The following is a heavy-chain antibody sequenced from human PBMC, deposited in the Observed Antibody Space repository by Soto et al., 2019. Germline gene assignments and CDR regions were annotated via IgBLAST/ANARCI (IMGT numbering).Heavy chain of an antibody. CDR2: IYHSGST. CDR1: GGSISSSNW. J-gene: IGHJ6*02. V-gene: IGHV4-4*02. CDR3: ASYYSSSWQYYYYGMDV. D-gene: IGHD6-13*01. Sequence: SETLSLTCAVSGGSISSSNWWSWVRQPPGKGLEWIGEIYHSGSTNYNPSLKSRVTISVDKSKNQFSLKLSSVTAADTAVYYCASYYSSSWQYYYYGMDVWGQGTTVTVSS.